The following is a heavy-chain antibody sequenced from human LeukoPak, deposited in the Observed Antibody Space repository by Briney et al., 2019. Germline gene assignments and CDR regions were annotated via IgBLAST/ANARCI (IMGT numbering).Heavy chain of an antibody. V-gene: IGHV3-15*01. D-gene: IGHD3-10*01. Sequence: GGSLRLSCAASGFTFSNAWMSWVRQAPGKGLEWVGRIKSKTDGGTTDYAAPVKGRFTISRDDSKNTAYLQMNSLKTEDTAVYYCTRHTLEFGLYYYYMDVWGKGTTVTVSS. CDR2: IKSKTDGGTT. CDR1: GFTFSNAW. J-gene: IGHJ6*03. CDR3: TRHTLEFGLYYYYMDV.